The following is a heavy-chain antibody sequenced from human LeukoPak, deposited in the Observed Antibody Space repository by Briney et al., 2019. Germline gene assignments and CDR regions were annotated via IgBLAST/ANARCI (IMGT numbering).Heavy chain of an antibody. J-gene: IGHJ4*02. D-gene: IGHD5-12*01. CDR1: GFTFDDYA. Sequence: GGSLRLFFAASGFTFDDYAMHWVRQAPGKGLEWVSGISWNSGSIGYADSVKGRFTISRDNAKNSLYLQMNSLRAEDTALYYCAKDMGGIVATIFDYWGQGTLVTVSS. CDR3: AKDMGGIVATIFDY. V-gene: IGHV3-9*01. CDR2: ISWNSGSI.